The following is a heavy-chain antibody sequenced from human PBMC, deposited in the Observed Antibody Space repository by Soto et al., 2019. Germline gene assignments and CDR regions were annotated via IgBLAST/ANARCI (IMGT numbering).Heavy chain of an antibody. V-gene: IGHV4-30-4*01. CDR2: IYYSGST. D-gene: IGHD4-17*01. J-gene: IGHJ5*02. CDR1: GGSISSGDYY. Sequence: PSETLSLTCTVSGGSISSGDYYWSWIRQPPGKGLEWIGYIYYSGSTYYNPSRKSRVTISVDTSKNQFSLKLSSVTAADTAVYYCARGPPTYGDYVGWFDPWGQGTLVTVSS. CDR3: ARGPPTYGDYVGWFDP.